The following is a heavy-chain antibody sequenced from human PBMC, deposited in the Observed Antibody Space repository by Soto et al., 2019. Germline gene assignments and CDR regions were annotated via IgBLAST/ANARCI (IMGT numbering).Heavy chain of an antibody. CDR2: IHHTGGT. CDR3: ARRRDAYTFFDY. Sequence: SETLSLTCGVSGDSITNGLYSWSWIRQPPGKGLEWIGYIHHTGGTFYNPSLESRVTISRDTSKNQFSLKMTSVTAADTAVYYCARRRDAYTFFDYWGQGTLVTVSS. J-gene: IGHJ4*02. CDR1: GDSITNGLYS. V-gene: IGHV4-30-2*01. D-gene: IGHD2-2*01.